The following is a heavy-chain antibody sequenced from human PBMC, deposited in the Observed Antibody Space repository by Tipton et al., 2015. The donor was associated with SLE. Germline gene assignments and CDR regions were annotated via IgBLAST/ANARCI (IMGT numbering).Heavy chain of an antibody. CDR1: GFTFAEHA. CDR2: FMWSGDRI. D-gene: IGHD2-21*01. J-gene: IGHJ6*02. Sequence: RSLRLSCEGSGFTFAEHAMHWVRQAPGKGREWVAVFMWSGDRIDYADSVKGRFTISRDNAKNTLFLQMNSLRTDDTAVYYCGKDMWPGGLDVWGHGTTVTVSS. V-gene: IGHV3-9*01. CDR3: GKDMWPGGLDV.